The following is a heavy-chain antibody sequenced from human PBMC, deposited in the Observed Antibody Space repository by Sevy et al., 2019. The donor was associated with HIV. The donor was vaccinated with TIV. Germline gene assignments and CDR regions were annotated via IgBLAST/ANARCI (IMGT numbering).Heavy chain of an antibody. D-gene: IGHD5-18*01. CDR1: GFTFSNYA. CDR2: INNGGST. CDR3: ASGDTTMITDLDY. V-gene: IGHV3-23*01. Sequence: LRLSCGASGFTFSNYAMSWVRQAPGKGPEWVSGINNGGSTYYADSVKGRFTISRDNSKKMVFLQMNSLRAEDTAVYYCASGDTTMITDLDYWGQGALVTVSS. J-gene: IGHJ4*02.